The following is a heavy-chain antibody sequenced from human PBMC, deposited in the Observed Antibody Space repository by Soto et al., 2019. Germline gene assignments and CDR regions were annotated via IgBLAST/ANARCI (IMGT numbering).Heavy chain of an antibody. D-gene: IGHD3-22*01. CDR2: RYYSGNT. J-gene: IGHJ4*02. CDR3: ARGGYDTSGQTFIGWGPDC. CDR1: GVSITSGSYY. Sequence: HVQLQESGPGPVTPSQTLSLSCTVSGVSITSGSYYWTWVRQSPGKGLEWIGYRYYSGNTYYNPYLNGRATISVDKSNKQFSLKLTSVTAADTAVYDCARGGYDTSGQTFIGWGPDCWGQGTLVTVSS. V-gene: IGHV4-30-4*01.